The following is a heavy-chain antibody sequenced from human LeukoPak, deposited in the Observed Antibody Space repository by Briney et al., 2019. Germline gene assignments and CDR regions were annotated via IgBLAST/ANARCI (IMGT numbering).Heavy chain of an antibody. CDR3: AGGDYGGNSPVAIAFDI. Sequence: SETLSLTCTVSGGSISSSSYYWGWIRQPPGKGLEWIGRIYISGSSNYNPSLKSRVTISVDTSKNQFSLKLSSVTAADTAVYYCAGGDYGGNSPVAIAFDIWGQGTMVTVSS. J-gene: IGHJ3*02. CDR1: GGSISSSSYY. CDR2: IYISGSS. D-gene: IGHD4-23*01. V-gene: IGHV4-39*07.